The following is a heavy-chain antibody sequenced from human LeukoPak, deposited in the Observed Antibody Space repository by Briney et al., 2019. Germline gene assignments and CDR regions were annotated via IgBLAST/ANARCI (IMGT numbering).Heavy chain of an antibody. V-gene: IGHV3-30-3*01. CDR1: GFTFSSYA. CDR2: ISYDGSNK. D-gene: IGHD3-22*01. Sequence: GSLRLSCAASGFTFSSYAMHWVRQAPGKGLEWVAVISYDGSNKYYADSVKGRFTISRDNSRNTLYLQMNSLRAEDTAVYYCARRYYGSATYRLPYDYWGQGTLVTVSS. J-gene: IGHJ4*02. CDR3: ARRYYGSATYRLPYDY.